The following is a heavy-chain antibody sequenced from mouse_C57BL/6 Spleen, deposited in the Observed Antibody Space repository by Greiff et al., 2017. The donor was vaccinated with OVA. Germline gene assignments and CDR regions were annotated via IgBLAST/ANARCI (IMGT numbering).Heavy chain of an antibody. CDR1: GYSITSGYY. J-gene: IGHJ2*01. CDR3: ARDPHYYGSSPYFDY. V-gene: IGHV3-6*01. Sequence: EVKLMESGPGLVKPSQSLSLTCSVTGYSITSGYYWNWIRQFPGNKLEWMGYISYDGSNNYNPSLKNRISITRDTSKNQFFLKLNSVTTEDTATYYCARDPHYYGSSPYFDYWGQGTTLTVSS. CDR2: ISYDGSN. D-gene: IGHD1-1*01.